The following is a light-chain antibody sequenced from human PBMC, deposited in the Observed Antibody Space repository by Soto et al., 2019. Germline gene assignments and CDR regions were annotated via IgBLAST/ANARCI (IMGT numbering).Light chain of an antibody. CDR2: DVS. J-gene: IGKJ2*01. V-gene: IGKV1-5*01. CDR1: QTVERW. Sequence: DVQMTQSPSTLSASVGARVLITCRASQTVERWMAWYQQKPGKAPKLLISDVSTLERGVPSRFSGSGSATEFTLTISGLQPDDFATYYCQQYKDYVYTFGQGTKVDIK. CDR3: QQYKDYVYT.